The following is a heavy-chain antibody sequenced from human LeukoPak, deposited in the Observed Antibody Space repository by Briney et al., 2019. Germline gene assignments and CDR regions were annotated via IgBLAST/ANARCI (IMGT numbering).Heavy chain of an antibody. Sequence: PGGSLRLSCAASGFTFSSYAMSWVRQAAGKGLEWVSAISGSGGRTYYADSVKGRFTISRDNSKNTLYRQMNSLRAEDTAVYYCAKDLGLLWFGEVGSFDYWGQGTLVTVSS. CDR1: GFTFSSYA. V-gene: IGHV3-23*01. D-gene: IGHD3-10*01. CDR3: AKDLGLLWFGEVGSFDY. J-gene: IGHJ4*02. CDR2: ISGSGGRT.